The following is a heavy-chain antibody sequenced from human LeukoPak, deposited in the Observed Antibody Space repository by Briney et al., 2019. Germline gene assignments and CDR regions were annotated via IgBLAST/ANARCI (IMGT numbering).Heavy chain of an antibody. CDR2: ISYDGSNK. D-gene: IGHD7-27*01. V-gene: IGHV3-30*18. CDR3: AKDDLGHAFDI. CDR1: GFTFSSYG. J-gene: IGHJ3*02. Sequence: QAGGSLRLSCAASGFTFSSYGMHWVRQAPGKGLEWVAVISYDGSNKYYAGSVKGRFTISGDNSKNTLYLQMNSLRAEDTAVYYCAKDDLGHAFDIWGQGTMVTVSS.